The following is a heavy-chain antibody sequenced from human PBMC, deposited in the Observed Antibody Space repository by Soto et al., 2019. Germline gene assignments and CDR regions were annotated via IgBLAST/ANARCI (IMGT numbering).Heavy chain of an antibody. CDR1: GGSVSSSNYY. CDR3: ARRGGFYSSSDY. D-gene: IGHD6-6*01. CDR2: IYYSGST. Sequence: SETLSLTCTVSGGSVSSSNYYWGWIRQPPGKGLEWFVSIYYSGSTYYNPSLKSRVTISLDTSKNQFSLRLTSVTAADTAVYYCARRGGFYSSSDYWGQGTLVTVSS. J-gene: IGHJ4*02. V-gene: IGHV4-39*01.